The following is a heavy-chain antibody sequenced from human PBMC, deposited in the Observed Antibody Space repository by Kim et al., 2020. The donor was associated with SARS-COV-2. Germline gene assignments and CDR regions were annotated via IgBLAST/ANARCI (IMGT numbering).Heavy chain of an antibody. CDR1: GFTFSSYA. D-gene: IGHD3-10*01. Sequence: GGSLRLSCAASGFTFSSYAMSWVRQAPGKGLEWVSVIYSGGSSTYYADSVKGRFTISRDNSKNTLYLQMNSLRAEDTAVYYCAKSAALSYYGSGSYYFYYFDYWGQGTLVTVSS. J-gene: IGHJ4*02. CDR2: IYSGGSST. V-gene: IGHV3-23*03. CDR3: AKSAALSYYGSGSYYFYYFDY.